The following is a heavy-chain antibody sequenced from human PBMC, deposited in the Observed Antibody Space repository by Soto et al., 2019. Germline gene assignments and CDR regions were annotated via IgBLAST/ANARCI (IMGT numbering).Heavy chain of an antibody. CDR3: ARDSGSGWYFDY. D-gene: IGHD6-19*01. CDR1: GFTFSTYP. J-gene: IGHJ4*02. Sequence: EVQLVESGGGLIQPGGSLRLSCAASGFTFSTYPMNWVRQAPGKGLEWVSYISSSSSPVYYADSVKGRFTISRDNAKNSLYLPMNSLRDEDTAVYYCARDSGSGWYFDYWGQGTLVTVSS. V-gene: IGHV3-48*02. CDR2: ISSSSSPV.